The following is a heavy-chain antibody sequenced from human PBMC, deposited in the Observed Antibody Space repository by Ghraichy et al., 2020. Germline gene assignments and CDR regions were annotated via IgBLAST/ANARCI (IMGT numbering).Heavy chain of an antibody. CDR3: ARDESGWPLEA. Sequence: GESLNISCEASGFTFSTYGMHWVRRAPGKGLEWVAAIWYDGSTQYYADSVKGRFVISRDNSKNTLYLEVNSLRASDTAVYYCARDESGWPLEAWGQGALVTVSS. V-gene: IGHV3-33*01. CDR2: IWYDGSTQ. D-gene: IGHD6-19*01. CDR1: GFTFSTYG. J-gene: IGHJ1*01.